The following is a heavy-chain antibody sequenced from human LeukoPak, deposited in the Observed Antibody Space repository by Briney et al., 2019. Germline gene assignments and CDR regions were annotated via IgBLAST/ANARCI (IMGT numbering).Heavy chain of an antibody. CDR3: AVGDFWSGYYFY. CDR2: IYYSGST. J-gene: IGHJ4*02. V-gene: IGHV4-59*01. CDR1: GGSISSYY. Sequence: SETLSLTCTVSGGSISSYYWSWIRQPPGKGLEWIGYIYYSGSTNYNPSLKGRVTISVDTSKNQFSLKLSSVTAADTAVYYCAVGDFWSGYYFYWGQGTLVTVSS. D-gene: IGHD3-3*01.